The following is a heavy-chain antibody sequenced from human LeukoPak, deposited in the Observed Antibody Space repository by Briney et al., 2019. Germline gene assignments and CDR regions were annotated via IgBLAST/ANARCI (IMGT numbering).Heavy chain of an antibody. J-gene: IGHJ4*02. V-gene: IGHV3-30*09. Sequence: GGSLRLSCAASGFTFSNYAMHWVRQAPGMGLEWVAVISYDGSNKYYADSVKGRFAISRDNSKNTLYLLMNSLRAEDTAVYYCARDSREGYSYGSYFDYWGQGTLVTVSS. CDR3: ARDSREGYSYGSYFDY. D-gene: IGHD5-18*01. CDR2: ISYDGSNK. CDR1: GFTFSNYA.